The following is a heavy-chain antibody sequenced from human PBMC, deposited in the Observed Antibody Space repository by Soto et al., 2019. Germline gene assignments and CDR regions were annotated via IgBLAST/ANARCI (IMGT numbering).Heavy chain of an antibody. V-gene: IGHV1-3*01. D-gene: IGHD4-4*01. Sequence: ASVKVSGKASGYTFTSYGISWVRQAPGQGLEWMGWINAGNGNTKYLQKFQGRVTITRDTSASTAYMELSSLRSEDTAVYYCARGPLLQYQYYFDYWGQGTLVTVSS. J-gene: IGHJ4*02. CDR2: INAGNGNT. CDR3: ARGPLLQYQYYFDY. CDR1: GYTFTSYG.